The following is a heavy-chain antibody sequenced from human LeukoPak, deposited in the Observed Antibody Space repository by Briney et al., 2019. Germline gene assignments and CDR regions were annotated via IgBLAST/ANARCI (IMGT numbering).Heavy chain of an antibody. CDR2: IYYSGST. Sequence: PSETLSLTCTVSGGSISSSSYYWGWIRQPPGKGLEWIGSIYYSGSTYYNPSLKSRVTISVDTSKNQFSLKLSSVTAADTAVYYCARIEVGATHFDYWGQGTLVTVSS. CDR3: ARIEVGATHFDY. D-gene: IGHD1-26*01. J-gene: IGHJ4*02. CDR1: GGSISSSSYY. V-gene: IGHV4-39*01.